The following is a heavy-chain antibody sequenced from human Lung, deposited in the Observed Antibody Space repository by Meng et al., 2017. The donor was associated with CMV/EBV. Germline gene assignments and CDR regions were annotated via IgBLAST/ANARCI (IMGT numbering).Heavy chain of an antibody. Sequence: GASGGGRVQPGRCRGRSWAASGFTFLSYGMPWVRQAPGKGLEWVAVISYDGSNKYYADSVKGRFTISRDNSKNSLYLQMNSLRAEDTAVYYCARDDSSSWGQGTLVTVSS. CDR2: ISYDGSNK. D-gene: IGHD3-22*01. V-gene: IGHV3-30-3*01. CDR3: ARDDSSS. J-gene: IGHJ5*02. CDR1: GFTFLSYG.